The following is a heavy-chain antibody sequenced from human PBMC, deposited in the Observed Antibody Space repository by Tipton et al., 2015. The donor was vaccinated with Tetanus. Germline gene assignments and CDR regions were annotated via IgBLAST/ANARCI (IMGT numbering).Heavy chain of an antibody. CDR3: AGYCSSTSCYTTTFDY. D-gene: IGHD2-2*02. CDR1: GFTFSSYS. V-gene: IGHV3-21*01. Sequence: SLRLSCAASGFTFSSYSMNWVRQAPGKGLEWVSSISSSSSYIYYADSVKGRFTISRDNAKNSLYLQMNSLRAEDTAVYYCAGYCSSTSCYTTTFDYWGQGTLVTVSS. J-gene: IGHJ4*02. CDR2: ISSSSSYI.